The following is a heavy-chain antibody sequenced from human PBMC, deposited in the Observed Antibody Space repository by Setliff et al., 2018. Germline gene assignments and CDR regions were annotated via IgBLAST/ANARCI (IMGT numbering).Heavy chain of an antibody. CDR3: ARMAVRVASRPSSPLDHYYYMDL. V-gene: IGHV4-34*01. CDR2: INYRGST. D-gene: IGHD6-6*01. Sequence: PSETLSLTCTVYGESFSGHYWSWIRQPPGKGLEWIGSINYRGSTHDNPSLRSRVTMSVDTSKSHFSLTLRSLTAADTAVYYCARMAVRVASRPSSPLDHYYYMDLWGKGATVTVSS. J-gene: IGHJ6*03. CDR1: GESFSGHY.